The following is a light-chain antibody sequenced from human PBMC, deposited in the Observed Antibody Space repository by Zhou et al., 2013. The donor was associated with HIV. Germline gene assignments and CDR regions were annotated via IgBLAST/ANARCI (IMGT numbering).Light chain of an antibody. J-gene: IGKJ1*01. V-gene: IGKV1-12*01. Sequence: IQMAQSPSSVSASIGDTVTITCRANQGISSYLAWFQQKPGKAPILLIYAASVLQSGVSSRFSGSGSGTEFTLTISSLQPEDIATYYCQQYDNLPRTFGQGTKVEIK. CDR2: AAS. CDR1: QGISSY. CDR3: QQYDNLPRT.